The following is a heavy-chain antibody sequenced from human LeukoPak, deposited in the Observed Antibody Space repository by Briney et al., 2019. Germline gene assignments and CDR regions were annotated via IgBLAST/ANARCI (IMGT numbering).Heavy chain of an antibody. J-gene: IGHJ5*02. CDR3: ARSGTGIAAADTNWFDP. CDR1: GFTFSSYW. D-gene: IGHD6-13*01. V-gene: IGHV3-7*01. CDR2: IKQDGSKK. Sequence: GGSLRLSCAASGFTFSSYWMSWVRQAPGKGLEWVANIKQDGSKKYYVDSVKGRFTISRDNGKNSLYLQMNSLRVEDTAVYYCARSGTGIAAADTNWFDPWGQGTLVTVSS.